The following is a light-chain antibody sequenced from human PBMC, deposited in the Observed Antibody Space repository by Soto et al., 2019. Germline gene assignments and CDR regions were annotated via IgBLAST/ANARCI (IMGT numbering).Light chain of an antibody. J-gene: IGKJ4*01. CDR2: GAS. V-gene: IGKV1-39*01. Sequence: DIQMTQSPSSLSASVGDTVTITCRASQNIVNYLNWYQRKPGKAPELLIYGASSLQRGVPSRFSGSGSGTDFTLTITTLQPEDFATFYCQQSYSVPLTFGGGTKVEIK. CDR1: QNIVNY. CDR3: QQSYSVPLT.